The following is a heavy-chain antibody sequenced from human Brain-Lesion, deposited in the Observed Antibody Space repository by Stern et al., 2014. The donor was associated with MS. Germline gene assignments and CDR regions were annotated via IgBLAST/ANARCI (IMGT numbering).Heavy chain of an antibody. Sequence: EVQLLESGGGLVQPVGSLRLSCAASGFTFSNYWMHWVRQAPGKGLVWVSRVNNDGRRTSYADSVKGRFTMSRDNAKNTLYLQMNSLRVEDTAIYYCARGERWFDSWGQGTLVTVSS. CDR2: VNNDGRRT. CDR1: GFTFSNYW. CDR3: ARGERWFDS. V-gene: IGHV3-74*01. J-gene: IGHJ5*01.